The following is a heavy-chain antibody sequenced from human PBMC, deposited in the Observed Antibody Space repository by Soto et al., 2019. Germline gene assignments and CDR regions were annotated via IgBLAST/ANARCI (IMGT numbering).Heavy chain of an antibody. CDR1: GFTFSSYG. D-gene: IGHD6-6*01. J-gene: IGHJ4*02. CDR3: AKGPHFEYSSSSFDY. V-gene: IGHV3-30*18. Sequence: QVQLVESGGGVVQPGRSLRLSCAASGFTFSSYGMHWVRQAPGKGLGWVAVISYDGSNKYYADSVKGRFTISRDNSKNTLYLQMNSLRAEDTAVYYCAKGPHFEYSSSSFDYWGQGTLVTVSS. CDR2: ISYDGSNK.